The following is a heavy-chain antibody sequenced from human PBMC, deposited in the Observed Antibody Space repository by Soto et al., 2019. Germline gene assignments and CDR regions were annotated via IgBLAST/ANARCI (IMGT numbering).Heavy chain of an antibody. D-gene: IGHD3-10*01. CDR2: IYYSGST. V-gene: IGHV4-59*01. CDR3: ARITIVRGVPLDYFDY. Sequence: PSETLSLTCTVSGGSISSYYWSWIRQPPGKGLEWIGYIYYSGSTNYNPSLKSRVTISVDTSKNQFSLKLSSVTAADTAVYYCARITIVRGVPLDYFDYWGQGTLVTVSA. CDR1: GGSISSYY. J-gene: IGHJ4*02.